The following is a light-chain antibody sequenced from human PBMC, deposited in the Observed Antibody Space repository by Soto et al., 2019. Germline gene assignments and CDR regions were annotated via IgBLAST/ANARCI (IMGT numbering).Light chain of an antibody. V-gene: IGKV3-20*01. CDR2: GVS. Sequence: EIVLTQSPGTQSLSPGERATLSCRASQSISSSFLAWYQQRPGQAPRLLIHGVSSKAAGIPDRFSGSGSGTDFTLTINRLEPEDFALYFCQQYGSSPFTFGPGTQLEIK. CDR1: QSISSSF. CDR3: QQYGSSPFT. J-gene: IGKJ3*01.